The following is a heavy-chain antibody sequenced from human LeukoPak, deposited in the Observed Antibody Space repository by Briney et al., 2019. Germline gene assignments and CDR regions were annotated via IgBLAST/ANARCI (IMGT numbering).Heavy chain of an antibody. Sequence: GGSLRLSCAASGFTFTNYAMAWVRQAPGKGLEWVSAFSSAESFTSYADSVKGRFTISSDNSKNTLYLQMDSLRAEDTAVYYCVRRSRSGSGWFDYWGQGNLVTVSS. V-gene: IGHV3-23*01. CDR3: VRRSRSGSGWFDY. CDR1: GFTFTNYA. CDR2: FSSAESFT. D-gene: IGHD6-19*01. J-gene: IGHJ4*02.